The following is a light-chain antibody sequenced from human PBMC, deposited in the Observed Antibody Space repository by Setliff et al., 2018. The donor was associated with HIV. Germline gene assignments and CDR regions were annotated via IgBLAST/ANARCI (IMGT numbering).Light chain of an antibody. J-gene: IGLJ1*01. CDR2: QDN. CDR3: QAWDSSTLYV. CDR1: KLGDKY. V-gene: IGLV3-1*01. Sequence: SYELTQPPSVSVSPGQTASITCSGDKLGDKYACWYQQKPGQSPVLVIYQDNKRPSGIPERFSGSNSGNTATLTISGTKAMDEADYYCQAWDSSTLYVFGTGTKVTVL.